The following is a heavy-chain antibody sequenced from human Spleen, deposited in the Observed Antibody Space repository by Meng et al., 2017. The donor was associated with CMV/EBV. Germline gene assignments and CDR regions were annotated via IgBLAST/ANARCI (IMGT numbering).Heavy chain of an antibody. V-gene: IGHV4-39*07. Sequence: SETLSLTCTVSAGSISSGSYYWGWIRQPPGKGLEWIGSIYYSGRTSYNPSLKSRVTISVDTSKNQFSLKLSSVTAADTAVYYCARSSNPYYYYGMDVWGQGTTVTVSS. CDR2: IYYSGRT. J-gene: IGHJ6*02. D-gene: IGHD4-11*01. CDR3: ARSSNPYYYYGMDV. CDR1: AGSISSGSYY.